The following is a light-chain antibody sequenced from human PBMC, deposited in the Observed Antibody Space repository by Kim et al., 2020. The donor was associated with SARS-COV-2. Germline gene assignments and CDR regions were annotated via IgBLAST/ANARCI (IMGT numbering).Light chain of an antibody. J-gene: IGKJ4*01. CDR1: QDIRNS. CDR2: DAS. Sequence: ASVGDRVTITCQASQDIRNSLNWFQQKPGKAPKLLIYDASTLETGVPSSFSGSGSGTDFIFTISSLQPEDIATYFCQQYEDLPLTFGGGTKVDIK. CDR3: QQYEDLPLT. V-gene: IGKV1-33*01.